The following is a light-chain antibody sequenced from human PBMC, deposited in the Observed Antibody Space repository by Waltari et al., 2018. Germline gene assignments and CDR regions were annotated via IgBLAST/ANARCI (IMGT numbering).Light chain of an antibody. Sequence: QSALTQPASVSGSPGPSLTISCTGTSNDIGSYNLVSWYQQHPGKPPTLIIFEVAKRPSGVSSRFSGSKSGNIASLTISGLQAEDEADYYCCSYAGSSTFDVFGTGTKVTV. CDR2: EVA. CDR1: SNDIGSYNL. V-gene: IGLV2-23*02. J-gene: IGLJ1*01. CDR3: CSYAGSSTFDV.